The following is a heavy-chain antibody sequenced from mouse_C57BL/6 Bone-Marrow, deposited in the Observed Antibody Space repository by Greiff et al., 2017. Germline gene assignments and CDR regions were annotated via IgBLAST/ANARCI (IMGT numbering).Heavy chain of an antibody. V-gene: IGHV1-59*01. CDR2: IDPDDSDT. CDR3: AEGDGAKGFFAD. J-gene: IGHJ2*01. Sequence: QVQLQQPGAELVRPGASVKLSCTASGYTFTSYWMHWVKQRPGQGLEWIGVIDPDDSDTNYNQKFKGKATLTVDTSSNPAYMQLSSLTAEDSAVYYCAEGDGAKGFFADWGQGTTLTVSS. D-gene: IGHD2-3*01. CDR1: GYTFTSYW.